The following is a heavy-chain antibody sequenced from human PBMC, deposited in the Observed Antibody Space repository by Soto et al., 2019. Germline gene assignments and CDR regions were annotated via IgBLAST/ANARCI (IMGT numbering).Heavy chain of an antibody. CDR3: AKDLDSGRYSYYFDY. Sequence: PGGSLRLSCAASGFTFDDYAMHWVRQAPGKGLEWVSGISWNSGSIGYADSVKGRFTISRDNAKNSLYLQMNSLRAEDTALYYCAKDLDSGRYSYYFDYWGQGTLVTVSS. D-gene: IGHD1-26*01. CDR2: ISWNSGSI. V-gene: IGHV3-9*01. CDR1: GFTFDDYA. J-gene: IGHJ4*02.